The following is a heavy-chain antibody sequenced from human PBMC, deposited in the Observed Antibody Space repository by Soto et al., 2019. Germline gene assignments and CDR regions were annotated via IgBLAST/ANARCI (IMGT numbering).Heavy chain of an antibody. CDR2: IFYSGST. J-gene: IGHJ4*02. Sequence: QVQLQESGPGLVKPSETLSLTCTVSGGSISNYYWSWIRQPPGKGLEWIGYIFYSGSTKYNPSLKSRATISIDTSTHQLSLKLSSVTADDTPVYYCATLPRGHWGQGTLVTVSS. V-gene: IGHV4-59*08. CDR1: GGSISNYY. CDR3: ATLPRGH. D-gene: IGHD3-10*01.